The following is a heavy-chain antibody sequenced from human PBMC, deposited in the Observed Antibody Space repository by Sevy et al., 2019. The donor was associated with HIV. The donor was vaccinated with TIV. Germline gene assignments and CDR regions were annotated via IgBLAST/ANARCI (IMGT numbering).Heavy chain of an antibody. V-gene: IGHV4-31*03. CDR3: ARDRDYSGFFDY. J-gene: IGHJ4*02. Sequence: SETLSLTCTVSGGSISSGGYYWSWIRQHPGKGLEWIGYIYYSGSTYYNPSLKSRVTISVDTSKNQFSLKLSSVTAADTAVYYCARDRDYSGFFDYWGQGTLVTVSS. D-gene: IGHD4-4*01. CDR1: GGSISSGGYY. CDR2: IYYSGST.